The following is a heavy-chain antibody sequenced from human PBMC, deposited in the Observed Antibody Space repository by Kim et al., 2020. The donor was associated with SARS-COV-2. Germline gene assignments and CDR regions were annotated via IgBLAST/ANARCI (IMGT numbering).Heavy chain of an antibody. CDR1: GGSISSSSYY. Sequence: SETLSLTCTVSGGSISSSSYYWGWIRQPPGKGLEWIGSIYYSGSTYYNPSLKSRVTISVDTSKNQFSLKLSSVTAADTAVYYCARVITMIVVVISKHNWFDPCGQGTLVTVSS. CDR3: ARVITMIVVVISKHNWFDP. D-gene: IGHD3-22*01. CDR2: IYYSGST. V-gene: IGHV4-39*07. J-gene: IGHJ5*02.